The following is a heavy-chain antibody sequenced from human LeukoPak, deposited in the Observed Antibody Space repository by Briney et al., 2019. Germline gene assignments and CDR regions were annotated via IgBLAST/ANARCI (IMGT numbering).Heavy chain of an antibody. Sequence: ASVKVSCKASGYTFTGYYMHWVRQAPGQGLEWMGWINPNSGGTNYAQKFQGRVTMTRDTSISTAYMELSTLRSDDTAVYYCARDPGIAARPRYWGQGTLVTVSS. V-gene: IGHV1-2*02. CDR3: ARDPGIAARPRY. J-gene: IGHJ4*02. CDR1: GYTFTGYY. D-gene: IGHD6-6*01. CDR2: INPNSGGT.